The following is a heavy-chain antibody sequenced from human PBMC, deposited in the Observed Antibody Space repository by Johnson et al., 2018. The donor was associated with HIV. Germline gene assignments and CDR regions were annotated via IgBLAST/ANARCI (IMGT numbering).Heavy chain of an antibody. CDR3: AKDKLGSSSFAFDI. Sequence: VQLVESGGGVVRPGGSLRLSCAASGFTFDDYGMSWVRQAPGKGLEWVSGITWNGGSTGYADSVKDRFTIFRDNAKSSLYLQMNSLRVEDTAIYYCAKDKLGSSSFAFDIWGQGTMVTVSS. V-gene: IGHV3-20*04. D-gene: IGHD6-13*01. J-gene: IGHJ3*02. CDR1: GFTFDDYG. CDR2: ITWNGGST.